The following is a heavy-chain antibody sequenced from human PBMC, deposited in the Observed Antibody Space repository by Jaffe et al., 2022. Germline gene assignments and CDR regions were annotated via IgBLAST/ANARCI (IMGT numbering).Heavy chain of an antibody. D-gene: IGHD1-1*01. J-gene: IGHJ4*02. Sequence: EEQLVESGGRLVQPGGSLRLSCTASGFTFSFYWMSWVRQAPGKGLEWVANVKEDGSHKDYLDSVKGRFTISRDNAKNSVFLQMNDVRGDDTAIYYCVRGGTRGDHWGQGTLVTVSS. V-gene: IGHV3-7*05. CDR2: VKEDGSHK. CDR1: GFTFSFYW. CDR3: VRGGTRGDH.